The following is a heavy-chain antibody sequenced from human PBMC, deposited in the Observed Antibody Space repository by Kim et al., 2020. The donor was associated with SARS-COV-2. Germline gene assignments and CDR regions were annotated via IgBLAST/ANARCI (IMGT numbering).Heavy chain of an antibody. D-gene: IGHD3-10*01. J-gene: IGHJ6*02. Sequence: GGSLRLSCAASGFAFITYGMHWVRQAPGKGLEWVAVVLYDGSDKYYADSVKGRFTISRDNSKNTLYLQMNSLRAEDTAVYYCAKALLRGVNFYYYGMDVWGQGPTVTVSS. CDR3: AKALLRGVNFYYYGMDV. CDR1: GFAFITYG. CDR2: VLYDGSDK. V-gene: IGHV3-30*18.